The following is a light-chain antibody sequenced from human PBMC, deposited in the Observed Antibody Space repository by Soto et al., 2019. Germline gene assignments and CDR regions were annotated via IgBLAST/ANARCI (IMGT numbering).Light chain of an antibody. CDR2: GAS. V-gene: IGKV3-20*01. Sequence: EIVLTQSPGTLSLSPGDRATLSCRASQSLSSTYLAWYQQKPGQAPRLLIYGASSRATGLPDRFSGSGSGTDFTLTISRLEPEDFAVYYCQQYGSSPVTFGQGTKVDIK. J-gene: IGKJ1*01. CDR1: QSLSSTY. CDR3: QQYGSSPVT.